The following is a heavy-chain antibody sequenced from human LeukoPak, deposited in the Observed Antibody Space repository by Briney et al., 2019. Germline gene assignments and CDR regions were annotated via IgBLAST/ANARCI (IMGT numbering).Heavy chain of an antibody. CDR1: DFSFITYA. Sequence: GGSLRLSCAASDFSFITYAMSWVRQAPGKGLEWVSAISGSGGSTYYADSVKGRFTISRDNSKNTLYLQMNSLRAEDTAVYYCAKSPARIAARHFDYWGQGTLVTVSS. CDR3: AKSPARIAARHFDY. V-gene: IGHV3-23*01. CDR2: ISGSGGST. J-gene: IGHJ4*02. D-gene: IGHD6-6*01.